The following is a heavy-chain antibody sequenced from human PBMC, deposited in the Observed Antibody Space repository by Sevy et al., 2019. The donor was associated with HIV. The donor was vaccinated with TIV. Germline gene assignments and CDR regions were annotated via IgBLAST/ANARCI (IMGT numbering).Heavy chain of an antibody. V-gene: IGHV3-48*03. CDR2: ISSSADNK. J-gene: IGHJ6*04. CDR1: GFTFSSYE. Sequence: GGSLRLSCAASGFTFSSYEMNWVRQAPGKGLEWVSYISSSADNKYYADSVRGRFTISRDNAKKSLYLQMNSLRAEDTAVYYCAKRGGQYDLGMDVWSKGTTVTVSS. CDR3: AKRGGQYDLGMDV. D-gene: IGHD3-3*01.